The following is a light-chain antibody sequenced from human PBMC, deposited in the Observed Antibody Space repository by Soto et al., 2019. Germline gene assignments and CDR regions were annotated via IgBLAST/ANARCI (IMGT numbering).Light chain of an antibody. CDR2: GAS. Sequence: TQSAASLSLSPGPSATLSCRASQNIGTYLAWYQQQPGQAPRLLIYGASTRATGIPARFSGSASGTESSLPISGLKSEDFAIYYCQQYNNWWTFGQGTKVDIK. V-gene: IGKV3-15*01. J-gene: IGKJ1*01. CDR3: QQYNNWWT. CDR1: QNIGTY.